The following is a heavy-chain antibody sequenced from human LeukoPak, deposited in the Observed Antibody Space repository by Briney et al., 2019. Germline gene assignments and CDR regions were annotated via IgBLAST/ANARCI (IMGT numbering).Heavy chain of an antibody. V-gene: IGHV1-2*04. Sequence: ASVTLSCKASGYTFTGYYMHWVRQAPGQGLEWMGWINPNSGGTNYAQKFQGWVTITRDTSISTAYLELSSLRSDDTAVYYCARDYGSGFYYFDYWGQGTLVTVSS. CDR1: GYTFTGYY. CDR3: ARDYGSGFYYFDY. CDR2: INPNSGGT. D-gene: IGHD6-19*01. J-gene: IGHJ4*02.